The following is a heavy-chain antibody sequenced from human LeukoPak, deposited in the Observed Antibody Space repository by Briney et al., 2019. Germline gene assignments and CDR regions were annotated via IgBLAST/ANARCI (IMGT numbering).Heavy chain of an antibody. CDR3: VRGSRVYCGGDCYYY. D-gene: IGHD2-21*02. Sequence: SETLSLTCTVFGGSFSGYYWSWILQPPDKGLEWIGEINPSGSTNYNPSLKTRVTISTDTSKNHFSLNLNSVTAADTGVYYCVRGSRVYCGGDCYYYWGQGTLVTVSS. V-gene: IGHV4-34*01. CDR1: GGSFSGYY. J-gene: IGHJ4*02. CDR2: INPSGST.